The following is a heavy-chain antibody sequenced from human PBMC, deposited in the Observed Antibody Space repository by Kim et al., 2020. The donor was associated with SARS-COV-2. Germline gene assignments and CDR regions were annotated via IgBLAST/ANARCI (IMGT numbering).Heavy chain of an antibody. CDR2: ISYAGST. J-gene: IGHJ5*02. D-gene: IGHD2-21*01. V-gene: IGHV3-13*01. CDR3: STTNRRYIFAADP. CDR1: GFTFSSYA. Sequence: GGSLRLSCAASGFTFSSYAMHWVRQAPGKGLEWVAAISYAGSTNYHVSSKSRLTISTENTTNYSYHQLMNLLAAETAAYYYSTTNRRYIFAADP.